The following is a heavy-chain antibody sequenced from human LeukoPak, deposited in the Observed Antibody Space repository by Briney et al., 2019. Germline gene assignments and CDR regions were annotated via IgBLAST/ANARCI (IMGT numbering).Heavy chain of an antibody. Sequence: GGSLRLSCAASGFTFSSYSMNWVRQAPGKGLEWVSYISSSGSTIYYADSVKGRFTISRDNAKNSLYLQMNSLRAEDTAVYYCARRRYNWNAIDYWGQGTLVTVSS. V-gene: IGHV3-48*04. CDR2: ISSSGSTI. D-gene: IGHD1-20*01. J-gene: IGHJ4*02. CDR3: ARRRYNWNAIDY. CDR1: GFTFSSYS.